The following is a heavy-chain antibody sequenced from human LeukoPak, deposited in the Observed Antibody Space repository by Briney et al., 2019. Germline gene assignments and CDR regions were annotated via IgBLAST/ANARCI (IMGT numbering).Heavy chain of an antibody. CDR2: IKQDGSEK. J-gene: IGHJ4*02. D-gene: IGHD1-26*01. CDR3: ARDTRPFDY. CDR1: GFTFSSYR. Sequence: GGSLRLSCAASGFTFSSYRMNWVRQAPGKGLEWVANIKQDGSEKYYVDSVKGRFTISRDNAKNSLFLQMNSLRAEDTAVYYCARDTRPFDYGGQGTLVTVSS. V-gene: IGHV3-7*01.